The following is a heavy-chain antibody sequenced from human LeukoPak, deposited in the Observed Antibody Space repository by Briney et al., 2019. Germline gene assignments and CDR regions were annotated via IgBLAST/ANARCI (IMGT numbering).Heavy chain of an antibody. J-gene: IGHJ5*02. CDR3: ARRLRWGNWFDP. CDR2: IFYTGFT. V-gene: IGHV4-59*01. Sequence: SETLSLTCSVSDGSISDSYWSWIRQSPGKGLEWIGYIFYTGFTHYNPSLESRVTISVDTSKKQFSLRLKSVTAADTAVYYCARRLRWGNWFDPWGQGTLVTVSS. D-gene: IGHD4-23*01. CDR1: DGSISDSY.